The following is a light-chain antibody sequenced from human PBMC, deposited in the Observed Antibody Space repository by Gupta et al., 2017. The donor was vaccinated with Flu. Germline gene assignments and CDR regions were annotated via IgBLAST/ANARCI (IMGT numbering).Light chain of an antibody. V-gene: IGLV2-14*01. CDR1: SSDIGAYNY. CDR3: SSYKSDSSVV. J-gene: IGLJ2*01. Sequence: QPALTQPASVSGLPGPSITIPCTGASSDIGAYNYVSWYQQDPGEAPKLIIYEVENRPSGVASRFSGSKSGNTASLTISVLQAEDDSDYYCSSYKSDSSVVFGGGTTVTIL. CDR2: EVE.